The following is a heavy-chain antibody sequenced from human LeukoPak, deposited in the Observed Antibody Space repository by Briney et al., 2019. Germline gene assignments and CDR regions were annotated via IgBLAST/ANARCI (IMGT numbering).Heavy chain of an antibody. J-gene: IGHJ3*02. CDR1: GYTFTNYG. CDR2: TSSYDVNT. Sequence: ASVKVSCKASGYTFTNYGISWVRQAPGQGLEWMGWTSSYDVNTNYAQEFQGRVTLTTDTSTSTAYMELRSLRSDDMAVFYCARDYFCSGGSCLDVFDIWGQGTMVTVSS. D-gene: IGHD2-15*01. CDR3: ARDYFCSGGSCLDVFDI. V-gene: IGHV1-18*03.